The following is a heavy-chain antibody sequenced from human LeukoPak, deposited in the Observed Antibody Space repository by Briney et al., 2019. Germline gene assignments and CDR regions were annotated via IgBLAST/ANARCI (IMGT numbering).Heavy chain of an antibody. CDR2: MNPNSGNT. Sequence: ASVKVSCKASGYTFTNYDINWVRQATGQGLXXMGWMNPNSGNTGYAQRFQGRVTMTRDTSTGTAYMDLSSLTSEDTAVYYCARNPAASGSFEYWGQGTLVTVSS. CDR1: GYTFTNYD. V-gene: IGHV1-8*01. CDR3: ARNPAASGSFEY. J-gene: IGHJ4*02. D-gene: IGHD3-10*01.